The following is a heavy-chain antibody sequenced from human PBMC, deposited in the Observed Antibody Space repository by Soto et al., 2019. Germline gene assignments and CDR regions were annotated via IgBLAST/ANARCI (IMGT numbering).Heavy chain of an antibody. CDR1: GFTFSSYA. CDR3: ARRPSSGLDAFDI. J-gene: IGHJ3*02. CDR2: ISGSGGST. V-gene: IGHV3-23*01. D-gene: IGHD1-1*01. Sequence: GGSLRLSCAASGFTFSSYAMSWVRQAPGKGLEWVSAISGSGGSTYYADSVKGRFTISRDNSKNTLYLQINSLRVEDTAVYYCARRPSSGLDAFDIWGQGTMVTVSS.